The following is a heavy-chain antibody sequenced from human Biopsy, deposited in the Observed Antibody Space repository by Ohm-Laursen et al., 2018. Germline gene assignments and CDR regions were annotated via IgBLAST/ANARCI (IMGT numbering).Heavy chain of an antibody. CDR2: INPNNGGT. J-gene: IGHJ3*01. CDR3: ARLAYSEYRRDPLDV. D-gene: IGHD5-18*01. CDR1: GYNFNAYY. V-gene: IGHV1-2*02. Sequence: ASVKVSCKASGYNFNAYYMQWVRQAPGQGLEWMGWINPNNGGTNYAHKFQGRVTMTRDTSISTAYMHLSRLTSDDTAVYYGARLAYSEYRRDPLDVWGQGTMVTVSS.